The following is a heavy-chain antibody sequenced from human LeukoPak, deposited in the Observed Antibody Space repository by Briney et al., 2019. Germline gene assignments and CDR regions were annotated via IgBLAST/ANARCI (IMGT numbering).Heavy chain of an antibody. CDR1: GITLSSYW. D-gene: IGHD2-2*01. V-gene: IGHV3-7*05. J-gene: IGHJ4*02. Sequence: GGSLRLSCAGSGITLSSYWMSWVRQAPGKGLEWVGNIKQDASEKYFVDSLRGRFTISRDNAKNSLYLQLDSLRVEDAAVYYCARRKPAVNPFYFDHWGQGTLVTVSS. CDR3: ARRKPAVNPFYFDH. CDR2: IKQDASEK.